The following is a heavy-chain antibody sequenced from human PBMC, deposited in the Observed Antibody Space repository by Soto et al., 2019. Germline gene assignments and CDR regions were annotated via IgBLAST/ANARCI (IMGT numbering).Heavy chain of an antibody. Sequence: GESLKISCKGSGYFFTSYWIGWVRQMPGKGLEWMGIIYPGDSDTRYSPSFQGQVTISADKSISTAYLQWSSLKASDTAMYYCARQLKMGTLTGGFDPWGQGTLVTVSS. CDR2: IYPGDSDT. CDR1: GYFFTSYW. CDR3: ARQLKMGTLTGGFDP. J-gene: IGHJ5*02. D-gene: IGHD1-1*01. V-gene: IGHV5-51*01.